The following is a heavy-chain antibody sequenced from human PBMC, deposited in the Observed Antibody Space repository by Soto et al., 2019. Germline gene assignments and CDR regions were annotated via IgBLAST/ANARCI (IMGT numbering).Heavy chain of an antibody. CDR3: ARESFYDSGGFHGFDY. CDR1: GGSISSYY. CDR2: IYYSGST. V-gene: IGHV4-59*01. D-gene: IGHD3-22*01. Sequence: SETLSLTCTVSGGSISSYYWSWIRQPPGKGLEWIGYIYYSGSTNYNPSLKSRVTISVDTSKNQFSLKPSSVTAADTAVYYCARESFYDSGGFHGFDYWGQGTLVTV. J-gene: IGHJ4*02.